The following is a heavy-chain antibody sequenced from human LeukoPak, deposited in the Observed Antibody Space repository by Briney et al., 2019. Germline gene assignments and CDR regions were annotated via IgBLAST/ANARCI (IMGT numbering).Heavy chain of an antibody. J-gene: IGHJ4*02. V-gene: IGHV4-34*01. CDR1: GGPFSGYY. Sequence: SETLSLTCAVYGGPFSGYYWSWIRQPPGKGLEWIGEINHSGSTNYNPSLKSRVTISVDTSKNQFSLKLSSVTAADTAVYYCARGRETSPSVPFDYWGQGTLVTVSS. CDR2: INHSGST. CDR3: ARGRETSPSVPFDY.